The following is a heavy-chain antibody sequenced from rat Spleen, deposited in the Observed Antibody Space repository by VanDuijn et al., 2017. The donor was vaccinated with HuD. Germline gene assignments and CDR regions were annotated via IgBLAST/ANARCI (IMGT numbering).Heavy chain of an antibody. V-gene: IGHV5-20*01. J-gene: IGHJ3*01. CDR3: ATAGSRVSRFAY. Sequence: EVQLVESGGGLVQPGRSLKLSCAASGFTFSNYDMAWVRRAPTKGLEWVASISYDGSSTYYRDSVKGRFTISRDNAKSTLYLQIDSLRSEDTATYYCATAGSRVSRFAYWGQGTPVTVSS. CDR1: GFTFSNYD. CDR2: ISYDGSST. D-gene: IGHD1-4*01.